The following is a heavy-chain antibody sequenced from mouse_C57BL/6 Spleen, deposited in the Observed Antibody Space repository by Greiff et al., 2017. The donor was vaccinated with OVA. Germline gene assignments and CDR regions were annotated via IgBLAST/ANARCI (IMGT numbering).Heavy chain of an antibody. CDR3: ARGGPHYYGSSYAMDY. CDR2: IDPSDSET. J-gene: IGHJ4*01. V-gene: IGHV1-52*01. D-gene: IGHD1-1*01. CDR1: GYTFTSYW. Sequence: QVQLQQPGAELVKPGSSVKLSCKASGYTFTSYWMHWVKQRPIQGLEWIGNIDPSDSETHYNQKFKDKATLTVDKSSSTAYMQLSSLTSEDSAVYYCARGGPHYYGSSYAMDYWGQGTSVTVSS.